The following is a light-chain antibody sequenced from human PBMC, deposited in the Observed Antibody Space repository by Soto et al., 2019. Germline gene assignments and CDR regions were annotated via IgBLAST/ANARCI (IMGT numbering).Light chain of an antibody. J-gene: IGLJ1*01. V-gene: IGLV2-14*01. CDR3: SSYTSSSTYV. Sequence: HSVLTQPASVSGSPGPSITISCTGTSSDVGGYNYVSWYQQHPGKAPKLMIYDVSNRPSGVSNRFSGSKSGNTASLTISGLQAEDEADYYCSSYTSSSTYVFGTGTKVTVL. CDR2: DVS. CDR1: SSDVGGYNY.